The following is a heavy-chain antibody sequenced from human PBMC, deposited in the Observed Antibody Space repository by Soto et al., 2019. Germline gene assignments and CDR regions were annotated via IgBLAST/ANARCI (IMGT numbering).Heavy chain of an antibody. V-gene: IGHV3-30-3*01. D-gene: IGHD3-22*01. J-gene: IGHJ6*02. CDR1: GFTFSSYA. CDR3: ARGPYYYDSSGYIDYYYYGMDV. Sequence: GGSLRLSCAASGFTFSSYAMHWVRQAPGKGLEWVAVISYDGSNKYYADSVKGRFTISRDNSKNTLYLQMNSLRAEDTAVYYCARGPYYYDSSGYIDYYYYGMDVWGQGTTVTVSS. CDR2: ISYDGSNK.